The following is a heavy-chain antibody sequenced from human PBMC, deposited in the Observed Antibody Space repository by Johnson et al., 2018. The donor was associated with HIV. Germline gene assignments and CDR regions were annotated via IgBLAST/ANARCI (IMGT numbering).Heavy chain of an antibody. CDR1: GFTFSSYA. CDR3: AREYSYGSHDAFDI. J-gene: IGHJ3*02. CDR2: ISYDGSNK. D-gene: IGHD5-18*01. Sequence: VQLVESGGGVVQPGRSLRLSCAASGFTFSSYAMHWVRQAPGKGLEWVAVISYDGSNKYYADSVKGRFTISRDNSKNTLYLQMNSRRAEDTAVYYVAREYSYGSHDAFDIWGQGTMVTVSS. V-gene: IGHV3-30-3*01.